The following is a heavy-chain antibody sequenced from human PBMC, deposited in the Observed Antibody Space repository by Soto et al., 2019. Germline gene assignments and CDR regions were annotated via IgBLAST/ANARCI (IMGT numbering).Heavy chain of an antibody. J-gene: IGHJ5*02. CDR2: IFYSGTT. Sequence: QVQLQESGPGLVKPSQTLSLTCTVSGGSVSSGDHYWSWIRQPPGKGLECIGYIFYSGTTYYNPSLKSRVTISVDTSKNQFSLKLNSVTAADTAVYYCARITSAFDPWGQGPLVTVSS. V-gene: IGHV4-30-4*01. CDR3: ARITSAFDP. CDR1: GGSVSSGDHY. D-gene: IGHD2-2*01.